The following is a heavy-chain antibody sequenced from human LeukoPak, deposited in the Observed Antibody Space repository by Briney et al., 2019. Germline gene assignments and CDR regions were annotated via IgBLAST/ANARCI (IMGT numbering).Heavy chain of an antibody. V-gene: IGHV3-30*03. CDR2: IGYDGNNK. J-gene: IGHJ6*02. CDR1: GFTFRSYV. D-gene: IGHD5-12*01. CDR3: ARGGGSGYGYYYGLDV. Sequence: GRSLRLSCAASGFTFRSYVMYWVRQAPGRGLEWVAVIGYDGNNKYYGDSVEGRFTITRDNSKNTVYVQMNSLRAEDTAVYYCARGGGSGYGYYYGLDVWGQGTTVTVSS.